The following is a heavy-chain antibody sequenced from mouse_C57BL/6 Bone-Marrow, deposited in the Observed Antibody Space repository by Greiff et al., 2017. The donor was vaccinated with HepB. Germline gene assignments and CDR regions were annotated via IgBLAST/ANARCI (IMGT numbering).Heavy chain of an antibody. J-gene: IGHJ2*01. CDR2: ISDGGSYT. D-gene: IGHD2-3*01. CDR3: ARVGGYYSFDY. V-gene: IGHV5-4*03. Sequence: EVKLVESGGGLVKPGGSLKLSCAASGFTFSSYAMSWVRQTPEKRLEWVATISDGGSYTYYPDNVKGRFTISRDNAKNNLYLQMSHLKSEDTAMYYCARVGGYYSFDYWGQGTTLTVSS. CDR1: GFTFSSYA.